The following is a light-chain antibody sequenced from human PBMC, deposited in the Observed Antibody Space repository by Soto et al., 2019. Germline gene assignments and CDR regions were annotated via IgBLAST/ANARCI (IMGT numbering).Light chain of an antibody. CDR1: QSVSSN. V-gene: IGKV3-15*01. CDR2: GAS. J-gene: IGKJ5*01. CDR3: QQYNNWPPSIT. Sequence: EIVLTQSPGTLSLSPGERATLSCLASQSVSSNLAWYQQKPGQAPRLLIYGASTRATGIPARFSGSGSGTEFTLTISSLQSEDFAVYYCQQYNNWPPSITFGQGTRLEI.